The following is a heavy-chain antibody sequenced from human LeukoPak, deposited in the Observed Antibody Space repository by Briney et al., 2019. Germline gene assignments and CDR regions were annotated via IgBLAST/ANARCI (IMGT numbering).Heavy chain of an antibody. D-gene: IGHD3-22*01. Sequence: GGSLRLSCAASGFTVSSNYMSWVRQAPGKGLEWVSIIYSGGSTYYADSVKGRFTISRDISKNTLYLQVNSLRAEDTAVYHCARTHDSSGSRLDYWGQGTLVSVSS. CDR3: ARTHDSSGSRLDY. V-gene: IGHV3-53*01. J-gene: IGHJ4*02. CDR2: IYSGGST. CDR1: GFTVSSNY.